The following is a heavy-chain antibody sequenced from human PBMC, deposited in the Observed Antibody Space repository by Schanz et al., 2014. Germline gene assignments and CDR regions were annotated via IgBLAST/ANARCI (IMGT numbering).Heavy chain of an antibody. CDR3: ATGPHIVVAFDY. Sequence: QVQLVQSGAEAKKPGASVKVSCKVSGYSLNELSMHWVRQAPGRGLEWMGGFHHEDGDTVYAQKFQCRVTMAEDTSTGTAYMELRSLTSEDTAVYYCATGPHIVVAFDYWGQGTLVTVSS. D-gene: IGHD2-21*01. CDR2: FHHEDGDT. CDR1: GYSLNELS. V-gene: IGHV1-24*01. J-gene: IGHJ4*02.